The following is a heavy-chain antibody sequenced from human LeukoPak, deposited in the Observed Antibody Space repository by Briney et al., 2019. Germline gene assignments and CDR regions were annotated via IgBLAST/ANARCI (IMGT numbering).Heavy chain of an antibody. J-gene: IGHJ4*02. CDR2: INHSGST. CDR3: ARRGGLTVFGVVMEYYFDY. Sequence: SETLSLTCAVYGGSFSGYYLNWIRQPPGKGLEWIGEINHSGSTNYNPSLKSRVTISVDTSKNQFSLKLRSVTAADTAVYYCARRGGLTVFGVVMEYYFDYWGQGTLVTVSS. V-gene: IGHV4-34*01. D-gene: IGHD3-3*01. CDR1: GGSFSGYY.